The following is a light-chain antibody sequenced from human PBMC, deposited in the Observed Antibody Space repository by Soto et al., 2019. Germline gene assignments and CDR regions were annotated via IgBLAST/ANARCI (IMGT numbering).Light chain of an antibody. V-gene: IGKV1-5*03. J-gene: IGKJ1*01. Sequence: DIQMTQSPSTLSASIGDRVTITCRASQSISTWLAWYQQKPGKAPKLLIYKASSLESGVPSRFSGGGSGTEFTLTISSLQPDDTATYYCQQYYIYWTFGQGTKVEIK. CDR1: QSISTW. CDR3: QQYYIYWT. CDR2: KAS.